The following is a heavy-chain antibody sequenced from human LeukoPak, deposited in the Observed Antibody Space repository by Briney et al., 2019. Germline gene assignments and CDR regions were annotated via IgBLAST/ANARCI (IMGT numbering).Heavy chain of an antibody. V-gene: IGHV4-59*01. Sequence: PSQTLSLTCTVSGGSITSYYWSWIRQPPGKGLEWIGYIYYSGSTNYNPSLKSRVTISVDTSKNQFSLKLSSVTAADTAVYYCARGYSYGFHFDYWGQGTLVTVSS. J-gene: IGHJ4*02. CDR3: ARGYSYGFHFDY. CDR1: GGSITSYY. D-gene: IGHD5-18*01. CDR2: IYYSGST.